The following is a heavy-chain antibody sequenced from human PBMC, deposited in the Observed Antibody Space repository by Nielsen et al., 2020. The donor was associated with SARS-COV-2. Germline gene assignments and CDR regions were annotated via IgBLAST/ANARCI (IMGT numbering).Heavy chain of an antibody. CDR3: AKGITIFGVVAIDY. J-gene: IGHJ4*02. Sequence: ESLKISCGGSGFTFSSYAMSWVRQAPGKGLEWVSAISGSGGSTYYADSVKGRFTISRDNSKNTLYLQMNSLRAEDTAVYYCAKGITIFGVVAIDYWGQGTLVTVSS. D-gene: IGHD3-3*01. CDR2: ISGSGGST. V-gene: IGHV3-23*01. CDR1: GFTFSSYA.